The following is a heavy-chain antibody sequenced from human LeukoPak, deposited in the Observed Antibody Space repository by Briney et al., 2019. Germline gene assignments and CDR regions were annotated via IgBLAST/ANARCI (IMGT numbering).Heavy chain of an antibody. Sequence: GGSLRLSCAASGFTFNSYWMNWVRQAPGKGLEWVANINLDGSEKYHVDSVKGRFTISRDNAKNSLYLQMNSLRAEDTAVYYCTRHPNCGGDCYDHWGQGTLVTVSS. V-gene: IGHV3-7*01. J-gene: IGHJ4*02. CDR1: GFTFNSYW. CDR2: INLDGSEK. CDR3: TRHPNCGGDCYDH. D-gene: IGHD2-21*01.